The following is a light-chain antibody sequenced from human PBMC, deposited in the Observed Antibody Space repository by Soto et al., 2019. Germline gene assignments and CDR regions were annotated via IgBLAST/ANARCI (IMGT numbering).Light chain of an antibody. Sequence: AIRMTQSPSSLSASTGDRVTITCRASQGISSYLAWYQQKPGKAPKLLIYAASTLQSGVPSRFSGSGSGTDFTLTISCLESADFATYYCQQHYSYSWTFGQGTKVEIK. V-gene: IGKV1-8*01. CDR3: QQHYSYSWT. CDR1: QGISSY. CDR2: AAS. J-gene: IGKJ1*01.